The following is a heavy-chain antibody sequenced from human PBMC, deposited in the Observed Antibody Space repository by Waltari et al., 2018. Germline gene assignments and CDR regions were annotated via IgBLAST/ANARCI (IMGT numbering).Heavy chain of an antibody. Sequence: QVQLQESGPGLVTPSQTLSLTCPVSGGSIRSGRYYWSWIRQPAGTGLEWIGRIYTSGSTNYNPSLKSRVTISVDTSKNQFSLKLSSVTAADTAVYYCARASSYRYCSGGSCSRRNWFDPWGQGTLVTVSS. J-gene: IGHJ5*02. CDR3: ARASSYRYCSGGSCSRRNWFDP. D-gene: IGHD2-15*01. CDR1: GGSIRSGRYY. V-gene: IGHV4-61*02. CDR2: IYTSGST.